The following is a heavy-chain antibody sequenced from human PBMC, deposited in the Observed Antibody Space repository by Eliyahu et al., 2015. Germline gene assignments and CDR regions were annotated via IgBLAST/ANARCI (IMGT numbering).Heavy chain of an antibody. CDR3: ARLRGNWNYYGMDV. V-gene: IGHV3-48*03. D-gene: IGHD1-1*01. Sequence: EVQLVESGGGLVQPGGSLRLSCXASGFPFXSYEMNWVRQAPGKGLGGVSYISSSGSTIYYADSVKGRFTISRDNAKNSLYLQMNSLRAEDTAVYYCARLRGNWNYYGMDVWGQGTTVTVSS. CDR1: GFPFXSYE. CDR2: ISSSGSTI. J-gene: IGHJ6*02.